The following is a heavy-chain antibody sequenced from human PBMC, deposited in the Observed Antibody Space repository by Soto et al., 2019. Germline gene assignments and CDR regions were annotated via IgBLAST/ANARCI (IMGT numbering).Heavy chain of an antibody. Sequence: PGGSLRLSCAASGFTFSSYAMSWVRQAPGKGLEWVSAISGSGGSTYYADSVKGRFTIPRDNSKNTLYLQMNSLRAEDTAVYYCSKVGEYYDFWSGPADAFDIWGQGTMVTVSS. CDR1: GFTFSSYA. V-gene: IGHV3-23*01. CDR2: ISGSGGST. D-gene: IGHD3-3*01. CDR3: SKVGEYYDFWSGPADAFDI. J-gene: IGHJ3*02.